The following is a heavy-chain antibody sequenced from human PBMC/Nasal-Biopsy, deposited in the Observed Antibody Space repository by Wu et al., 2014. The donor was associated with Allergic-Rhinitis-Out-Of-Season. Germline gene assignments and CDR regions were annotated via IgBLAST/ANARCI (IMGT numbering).Heavy chain of an antibody. V-gene: IGHV3-74*01. CDR2: INNDGSTT. Sequence: LRLSCAASGFTFRNYWMSWVRQGPGKGPEWVSVINNDGSTTSYADSVKGRFTISRDNSKKTLYLQMNSVGAEDTGIYYCARGQMFPQYYMDVWGKGTTVTVS. CDR1: GFTFRNYW. D-gene: IGHD3-10*02. CDR3: ARGQMFPQYYMDV. J-gene: IGHJ6*03.